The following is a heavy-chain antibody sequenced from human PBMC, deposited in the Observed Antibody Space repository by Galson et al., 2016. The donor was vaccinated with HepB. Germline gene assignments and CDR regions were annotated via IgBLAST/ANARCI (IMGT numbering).Heavy chain of an antibody. V-gene: IGHV4-61*01. J-gene: IGHJ4*02. Sequence: SETLSLTCTVSGGSVNSGSYYWGWIRQPPGKGLEWIGHIYYSGSTNYNPSLKSRVTISLDTSKNQFSLKLTSVTAADTAVYYCARALASSGYYPDYWGQGSLVTVSS. D-gene: IGHD3-22*01. CDR1: GGSVNSGSYY. CDR2: IYYSGST. CDR3: ARALASSGYYPDY.